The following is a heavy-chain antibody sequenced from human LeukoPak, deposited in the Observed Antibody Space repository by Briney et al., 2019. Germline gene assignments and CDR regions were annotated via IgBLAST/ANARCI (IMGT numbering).Heavy chain of an antibody. CDR1: GGSISNKY. V-gene: IGHV4-59*12. CDR2: IYYSGST. CDR3: ASQLGGSYLYDY. J-gene: IGHJ4*02. Sequence: ASETLSLTCTVSGGSISNKYWSWIRQPPGRGLEWIGYIYYSGSTNYNPSLKSRVTTSVDTSKNQFSLKLSSVTAADTAMYYCASQLGGSYLYDYWGQGTLVTVSS. D-gene: IGHD1-26*01.